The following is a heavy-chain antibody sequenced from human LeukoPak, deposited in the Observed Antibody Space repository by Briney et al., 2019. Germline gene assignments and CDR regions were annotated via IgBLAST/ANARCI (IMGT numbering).Heavy chain of an antibody. D-gene: IGHD1-26*01. CDR1: GYPFTSFE. V-gene: IGHV1-8*01. Sequence: ASVKVSCKASGYPFTSFEINWVRQVTGEGLEWMGWMKPDSGNSAFAQKFRDRVTLSSNSSINTAYMEVSSLGSDDTAVYFCARDPVNSGSYYGVFDYWGQGTLVTVSS. CDR3: ARDPVNSGSYYGVFDY. J-gene: IGHJ4*02. CDR2: MKPDSGNS.